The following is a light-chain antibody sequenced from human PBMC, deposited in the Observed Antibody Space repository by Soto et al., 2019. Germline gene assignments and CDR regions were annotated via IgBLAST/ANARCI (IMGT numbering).Light chain of an antibody. J-gene: IGKJ2*01. Sequence: EIVLTQSPGTLSLSPGERATLSCRASQSVSSSYLAWFQQKPGQAPRLLIYGVSTRATGIPDRFSGSGSRTDFILTISRLEPEDFAVYYCQQYGSSPRTFGRGTKLEI. CDR2: GVS. V-gene: IGKV3-20*01. CDR1: QSVSSSY. CDR3: QQYGSSPRT.